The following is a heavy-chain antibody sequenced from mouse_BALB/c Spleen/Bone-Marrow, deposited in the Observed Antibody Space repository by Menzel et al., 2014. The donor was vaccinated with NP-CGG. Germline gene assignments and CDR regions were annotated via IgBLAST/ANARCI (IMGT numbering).Heavy chain of an antibody. Sequence: QVQLQQPGAELAKPGASVKMSCKASGYTFTSYWMHWVKQRPGQGLEWIGYINPSTGYTEYNQKFKDKATLTADKSSSTAYMQLSSLTSEDSAVYYCARSGDYGGFDYWGQGTTLTVSS. D-gene: IGHD2-4*01. CDR2: INPSTGYT. CDR3: ARSGDYGGFDY. CDR1: GYTFTSYW. J-gene: IGHJ2*01. V-gene: IGHV1-7*01.